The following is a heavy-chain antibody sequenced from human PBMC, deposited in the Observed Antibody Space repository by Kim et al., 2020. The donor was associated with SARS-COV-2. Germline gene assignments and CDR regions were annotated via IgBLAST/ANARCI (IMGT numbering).Heavy chain of an antibody. CDR3: ARRTRDGYTYLWYFDL. CDR1: GGSISSGGYY. CDR2: IYYSGST. D-gene: IGHD5-12*01. Sequence: SETLSLTCTVSGGSISSGGYYWSCIRQHPGKGLEWIGYIYYSGSTNYNPSLKSRINISLDTSKNQFSLKLSSVTAADMAVYFCARRTRDGYTYLWYFDLWGRGPLLTVAS. J-gene: IGHJ2*01. V-gene: IGHV4-31*03.